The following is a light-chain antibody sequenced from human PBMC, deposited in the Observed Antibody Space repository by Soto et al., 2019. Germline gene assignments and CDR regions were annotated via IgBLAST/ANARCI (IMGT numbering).Light chain of an antibody. CDR1: QSISSSY. CDR2: AAS. CDR3: QQYGSSSYT. V-gene: IGKV3-20*01. Sequence: EIVLTKSPGTLSLSQGERATLSCRASQSISSSYLAWYQQKPGQAPRLLIYAASSRATGIPDRFSGSGSGTDFTLTISRLEPEDFAVYYCQQYGSSSYTFGQGTQLEIK. J-gene: IGKJ2*01.